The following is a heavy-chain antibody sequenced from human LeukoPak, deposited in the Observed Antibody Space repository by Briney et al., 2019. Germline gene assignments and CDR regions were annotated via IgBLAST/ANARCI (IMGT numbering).Heavy chain of an antibody. V-gene: IGHV4-4*07. CDR3: ARELTTAGYMDV. D-gene: IGHD4-17*01. Sequence: SETLSLTCTVSGGSINSYYWSWIRQSAGKGLEWIGRIYTSGSTPDYSPSLKSRVTMSIDTSKNQFSLQLSSVTAVDTAVYYCARELTTAGYMDVWGKGTTVTVSS. CDR1: GGSINSYY. J-gene: IGHJ6*03. CDR2: IYTSGSTP.